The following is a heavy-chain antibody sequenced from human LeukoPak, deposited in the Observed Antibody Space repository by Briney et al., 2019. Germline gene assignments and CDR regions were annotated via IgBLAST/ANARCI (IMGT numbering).Heavy chain of an antibody. D-gene: IGHD2-15*01. CDR3: ARGASRSFDY. J-gene: IGHJ4*02. CDR2: MNSNSGNT. Sequence: ASVKVSCKASGYTFTSYDINWVRQAPGQGLEWMGWMNSNSGNTGYAQKFQGRLTITRITSVSTAYMELSSLRSEDTAVYYCARGASRSFDYWGQGTLVTVSS. V-gene: IGHV1-8*03. CDR1: GYTFTSYD.